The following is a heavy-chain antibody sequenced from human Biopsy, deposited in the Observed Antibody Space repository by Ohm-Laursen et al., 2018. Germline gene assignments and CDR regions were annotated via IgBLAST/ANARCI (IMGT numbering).Heavy chain of an antibody. CDR1: GDYVTKYY. CDR2: IYYSVMT. D-gene: IGHD6-19*01. J-gene: IGHJ4*02. CDR3: ARGTSGWPRTFDH. V-gene: IGHV4-59*08. Sequence: SDTLSLTCTVSGDYVTKYYWSWIRQPPGKGLEWIGHIYYSVMTNYNPSLQSRVSISVDTSRNQVSLTLSSVTAADTAVYYCARGTSGWPRTFDHWGQGTLVTVSS.